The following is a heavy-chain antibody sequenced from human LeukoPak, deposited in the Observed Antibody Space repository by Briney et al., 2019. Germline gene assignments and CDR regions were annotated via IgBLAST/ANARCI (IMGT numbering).Heavy chain of an antibody. Sequence: SETLSLTCTVSGGSISSYYWSWIRQPAGKGLEGIGRIYTSGSTNYTPSLKSRVTISVDTSKNQFSLKLSSVTAADTAVYYCARVSGYSQNWFDPWGQGTLVTVSS. CDR1: GGSISSYY. V-gene: IGHV4-4*07. CDR3: ARVSGYSQNWFDP. CDR2: IYTSGST. J-gene: IGHJ5*02. D-gene: IGHD5-12*01.